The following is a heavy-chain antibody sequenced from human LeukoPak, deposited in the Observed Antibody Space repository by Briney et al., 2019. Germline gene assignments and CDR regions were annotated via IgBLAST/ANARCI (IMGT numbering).Heavy chain of an antibody. J-gene: IGHJ4*02. CDR2: IKQDGTDK. CDR1: GFSFSSFY. CDR3: ASGVLNGVGT. V-gene: IGHV3-7*01. D-gene: IGHD2-8*01. Sequence: GDSLRLSCAASGFSFSSFYMTWVRQPPGKGLEWVANIKQDGTDKYYVDSVRGRFSISGDNPKKSLYLQMNSLRVEDTAVYYCASGVLNGVGTWGQGTLVTVSS.